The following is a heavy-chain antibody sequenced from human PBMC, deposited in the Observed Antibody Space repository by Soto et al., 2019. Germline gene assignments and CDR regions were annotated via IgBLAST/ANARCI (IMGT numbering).Heavy chain of an antibody. CDR2: IYYTGRT. CDR3: ATMSSSGYPLDY. Sequence: QVQLQESGPGLVKPSETLSLTCIVSGGSVSSGSYSWSWIRQPPGKGLEWIGFIYYTGRTSYNPSLKSRVTISVDTSNNQFSLKLSSVTAADTAVYFCATMSSSGYPLDYWGRGTLVTVSS. D-gene: IGHD3-22*01. J-gene: IGHJ4*02. V-gene: IGHV4-61*01. CDR1: GGSVSSGSYS.